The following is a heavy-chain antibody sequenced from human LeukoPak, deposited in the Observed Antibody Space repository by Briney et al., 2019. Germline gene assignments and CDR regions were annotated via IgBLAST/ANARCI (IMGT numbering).Heavy chain of an antibody. J-gene: IGHJ4*02. CDR1: GGSFSGYY. CDR3: ARGRSYYTY. Sequence: SETLSLTCAVYGGSFSGYYWSWIRQPPGKGLEWIGEINHSGSTNYNPSLKSRVTISVDSSMNQFSLRLSSVTAADTAVYYCARGRSYYTYWGRGTLVTVSS. D-gene: IGHD1-26*01. CDR2: INHSGST. V-gene: IGHV4-34*01.